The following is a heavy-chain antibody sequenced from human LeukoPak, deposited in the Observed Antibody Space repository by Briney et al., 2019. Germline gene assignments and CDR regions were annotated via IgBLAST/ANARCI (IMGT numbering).Heavy chain of an antibody. D-gene: IGHD3-3*01. CDR2: IYYSGST. CDR3: ARVVVTIFGVVTPAIGAFDI. J-gene: IGHJ3*02. CDR1: GGSISSSSYY. Sequence: SETLSLTCTVSGGSISSSSYYWSWIRQPPGKGLEWIGYIYYSGSTNYNPSLKSRVTISVDTSKNQFSLKLSSVTAADTAVYYCARVVVTIFGVVTPAIGAFDIWGQGTMVTVSS. V-gene: IGHV4-61*01.